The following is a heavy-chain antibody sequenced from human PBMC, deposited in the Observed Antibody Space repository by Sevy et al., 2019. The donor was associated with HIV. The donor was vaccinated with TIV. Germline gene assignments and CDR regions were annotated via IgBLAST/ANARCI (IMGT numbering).Heavy chain of an antibody. J-gene: IGHJ4*02. V-gene: IGHV1-24*01. CDR3: AITKDYYDSSGYPFDY. Sequence: ASEKVSCKVSGYTLTQLSMHWVRQAPGKGLEWMGSFDPEDGETIYAQKFQGRVTMTEDTSTDTAYMELSSLKSEDTAVFYCAITKDYYDSSGYPFDYWGQGTLVTISS. D-gene: IGHD3-22*01. CDR1: GYTLTQLS. CDR2: FDPEDGET.